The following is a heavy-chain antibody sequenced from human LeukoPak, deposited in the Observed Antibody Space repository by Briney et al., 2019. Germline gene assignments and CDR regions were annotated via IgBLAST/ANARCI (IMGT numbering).Heavy chain of an antibody. CDR1: GFTFSSYG. D-gene: IGHD4-23*01. Sequence: GGSLRLSCAASGFTFSSYGMHWVRQAPGKGLEWVAVISYDGSNKYYADSVKGRFTISRDNSKNTLYLQMNSPRAEDTAVYYCAKDLYGGNPGGGFDYWGQGTLVTVSS. CDR3: AKDLYGGNPGGGFDY. CDR2: ISYDGSNK. J-gene: IGHJ4*02. V-gene: IGHV3-30*18.